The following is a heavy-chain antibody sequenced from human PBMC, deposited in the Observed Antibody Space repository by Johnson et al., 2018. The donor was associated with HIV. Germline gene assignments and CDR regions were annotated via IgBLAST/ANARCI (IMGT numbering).Heavy chain of an antibody. CDR3: ATSGSHFAFDI. V-gene: IGHV3-30*02. Sequence: HVQLVESGGGVVQPGGSLRLSCAASGFTFSRYGMHWVRQAPGKGLEWVAFIRYDGSNKYFAESVKGRFTISRDNSKNTLYLQMSSLRAEDTAVYYCATSGSHFAFDIWGQGTMVTVSS. D-gene: IGHD1-26*01. CDR1: GFTFSRYG. CDR2: IRYDGSNK. J-gene: IGHJ3*02.